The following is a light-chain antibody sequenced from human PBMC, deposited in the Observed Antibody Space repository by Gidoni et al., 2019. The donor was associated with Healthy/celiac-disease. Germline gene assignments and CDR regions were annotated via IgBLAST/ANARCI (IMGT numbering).Light chain of an antibody. CDR2: AAS. CDR1: QSISSY. V-gene: IGKV1-39*01. J-gene: IGKJ2*01. Sequence: DIQMTQSPSSRSASVGDRVTLTCRASQSISSYLNWYQQKPGKAPKLLIYAASSLQRGVPSRFSGSGSGTDFTLTISSLQPEDFATYYCQQSYSTPHTFGQXTKLEIK. CDR3: QQSYSTPHT.